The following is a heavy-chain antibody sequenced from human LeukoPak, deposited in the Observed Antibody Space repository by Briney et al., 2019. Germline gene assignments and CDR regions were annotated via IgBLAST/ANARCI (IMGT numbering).Heavy chain of an antibody. J-gene: IGHJ6*02. CDR1: GFTFDDYA. V-gene: IGHV3-9*01. CDR2: ISWNSGSI. D-gene: IGHD3-10*01. CDR3: AKGYPWFGVPADYYYGMDV. Sequence: SLRLSCAASGFTFDDYAMHWVRQAPGKGLEWVSGISWNSGSIGYADSVKGRFTISRDNAKNSLYLQMNSLRAEDTALYYCAKGYPWFGVPADYYYGMDVWGQGTTVTVS.